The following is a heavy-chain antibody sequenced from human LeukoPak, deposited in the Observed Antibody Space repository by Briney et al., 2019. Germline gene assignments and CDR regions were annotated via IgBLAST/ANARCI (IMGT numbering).Heavy chain of an antibody. CDR2: ISSSGSTI. V-gene: IGHV3-11*04. D-gene: IGHD3-3*01. J-gene: IGHJ3*02. CDR3: ARSIWSQAFDI. CDR1: GFTFSDYY. Sequence: GGSLRLSCAASGFTFSDYYMSWIRQAPGKGREGVSYISSSGSTIYYADSVKGRFTISRDNAKNSLYLQMNSLRAEDTAVYYCARSIWSQAFDIWGQGTMVTVSS.